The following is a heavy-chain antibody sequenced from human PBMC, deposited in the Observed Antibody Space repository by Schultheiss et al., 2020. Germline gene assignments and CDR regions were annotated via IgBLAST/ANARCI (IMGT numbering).Heavy chain of an antibody. CDR1: GFTFSSYA. CDR3: ARSGGNSLFDY. D-gene: IGHD4-23*01. V-gene: IGHV3-33*01. CDR2: IWYDGSNK. J-gene: IGHJ4*02. Sequence: GGSLRLSCAASGFTFSSYAMHWVRQAPGKGLEWVAVIWYDGSNKYYADSVKGRFTISRDNSKNTLYLQMNSLRAEDTAVYYCARSGGNSLFDYWGQGTLVTVSS.